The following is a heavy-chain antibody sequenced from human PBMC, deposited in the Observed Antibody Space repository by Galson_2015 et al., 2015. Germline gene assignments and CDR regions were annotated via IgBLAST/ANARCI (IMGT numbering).Heavy chain of an antibody. J-gene: IGHJ5*02. Sequence: SLRLSCAASGFIFNNYAMSWVRQAPGKRLEWVSAISGSGGSTYSATSVKGRFTISRDNSKNTLYLQMNSLRAEDTAVYYCAKSAAGQLAPENWFDPWGQGTPVTVSS. CDR1: GFIFNNYA. D-gene: IGHD6-13*01. CDR3: AKSAAGQLAPENWFDP. CDR2: ISGSGGST. V-gene: IGHV3-23*01.